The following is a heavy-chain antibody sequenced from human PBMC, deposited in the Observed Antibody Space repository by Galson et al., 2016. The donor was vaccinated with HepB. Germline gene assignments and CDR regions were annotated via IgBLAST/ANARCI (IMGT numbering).Heavy chain of an antibody. J-gene: IGHJ4*02. CDR2: IYWDDDK. CDR3: AQLAYHSGSGAEYYLDY. CDR1: GFSLRSSGLG. Sequence: PALVKPTQTLTLTCTFSGFSLRSSGLGVAWIRQAPGKALEWLAPIYWDDDKRYRPSLSSRLALTADTSKNQVVLTMANMDPVDTGTYYCAQLAYHSGSGAEYYLDYWGQGTLVTVSS. V-gene: IGHV2-5*02. D-gene: IGHD3-10*01.